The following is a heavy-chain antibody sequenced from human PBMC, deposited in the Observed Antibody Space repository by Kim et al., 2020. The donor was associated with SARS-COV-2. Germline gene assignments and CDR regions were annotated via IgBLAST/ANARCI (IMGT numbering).Heavy chain of an antibody. J-gene: IGHJ3*02. D-gene: IGHD1-20*01. Sequence: YAQKFQGRVTITADESTSTAYMELSSLRSEDTAVYYCASHFNWNFPFFDIWGQGTMVTVSS. V-gene: IGHV1-69*01. CDR3: ASHFNWNFPFFDI.